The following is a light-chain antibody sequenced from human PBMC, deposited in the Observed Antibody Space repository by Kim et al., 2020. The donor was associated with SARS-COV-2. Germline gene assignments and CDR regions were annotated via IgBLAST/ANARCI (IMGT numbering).Light chain of an antibody. J-gene: IGKJ4*01. CDR1: QSVLSGSNSRDH. CDR2: WAS. Sequence: DIVMTQSPDSLAVSLGERATINCKSSQSVLSGSNSRDHLAWYQQKAGQPPRLLIYWASVRQSGVPDRFSSSGSGTDFTLTISSLQAEDVAVYYCQQYYSSPLTFGGGTKVDIK. V-gene: IGKV4-1*01. CDR3: QQYYSSPLT.